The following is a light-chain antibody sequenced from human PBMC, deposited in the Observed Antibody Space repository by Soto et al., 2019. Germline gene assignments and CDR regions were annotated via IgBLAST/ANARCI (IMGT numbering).Light chain of an antibody. J-gene: IGLJ1*01. CDR2: EGT. V-gene: IGLV2-23*01. CDR3: YSYAGDSLYV. Sequence: QSMLTQPASVSGSPGQSITISCTGTSSDVGSYDLVSWYQHHPGKVPELMVYEGTKRPSGVSDRFSGSKSGNTASLTISGLQAEDEADYYCYSYAGDSLYVFGTGTKLTVL. CDR1: SSDVGSYDL.